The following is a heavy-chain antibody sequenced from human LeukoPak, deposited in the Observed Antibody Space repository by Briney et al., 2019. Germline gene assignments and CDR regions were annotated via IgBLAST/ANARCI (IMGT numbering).Heavy chain of an antibody. CDR3: ASMDYYGSGSYPPGVYFDY. Sequence: SETLSLTCAVSGYSINSGYYWGWIRQPPGKGLEWIGSIYHSGSTYYNPSLKSRVTISVDTSKNQFSLKLSSVTAADTAVYYCASMDYYGSGSYPPGVYFDYWGQGTLVTVSS. CDR1: GYSINSGYY. J-gene: IGHJ4*02. D-gene: IGHD3-10*01. V-gene: IGHV4-38-2*01. CDR2: IYHSGST.